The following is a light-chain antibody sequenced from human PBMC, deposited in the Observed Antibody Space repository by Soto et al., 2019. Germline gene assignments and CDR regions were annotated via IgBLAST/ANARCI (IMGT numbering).Light chain of an antibody. J-gene: IGLJ3*02. V-gene: IGLV1-51*01. CDR1: RSNIGNNF. CDR2: DNN. Sequence: SVLTQPPSVSAAPGQKVTISCSGNRSNIGNNFVSWYQQFPKAAPKLLIYDNNKRPSGIPDRFSGSKSGTSATLGITGLQTGDEAEYYCGTWDSSLTAGWVFGGGTKVTVL. CDR3: GTWDSSLTAGWV.